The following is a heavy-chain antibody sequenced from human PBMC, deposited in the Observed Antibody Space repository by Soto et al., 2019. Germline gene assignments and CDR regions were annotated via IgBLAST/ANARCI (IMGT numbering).Heavy chain of an antibody. CDR1: GGSISSGGYY. CDR3: AREGGSYELDY. Sequence: SETLSLTCTVSGGSISSGGYYWSWIRQHPGKGLEWIGYIYYSGSTNYNPSLKSRVTISVDTSKNQFSLKLSSVTAADTAVYYCAREGGSYELDYWGQGVLVTVSS. V-gene: IGHV4-61*08. J-gene: IGHJ4*02. D-gene: IGHD1-26*01. CDR2: IYYSGST.